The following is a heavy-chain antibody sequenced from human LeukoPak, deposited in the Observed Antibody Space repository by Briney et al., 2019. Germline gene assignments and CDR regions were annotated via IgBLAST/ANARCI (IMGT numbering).Heavy chain of an antibody. Sequence: PSQTLSLTCTVSGGSISSGSYYWSWIRQPAGKGLEWIGRIYTSGSTNYNPSLKSRVTISVDTSKNQFSLKLSSVTAADTAVYYCARPDILTGYRDYWGQGTLVTVSS. J-gene: IGHJ4*02. CDR3: ARPDILTGYRDY. CDR2: IYTSGST. CDR1: GGSISSGSYY. D-gene: IGHD3-9*01. V-gene: IGHV4-61*02.